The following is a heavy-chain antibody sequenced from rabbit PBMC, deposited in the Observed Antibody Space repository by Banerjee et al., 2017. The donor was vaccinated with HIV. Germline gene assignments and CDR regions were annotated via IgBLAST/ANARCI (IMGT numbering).Heavy chain of an antibody. CDR2: IYVVSGST. Sequence: QEQLVESGGGLVQPEGSLTLTCTASGFSFSGNYWICWVRQAPGKGLELIGCIYVVSGSTWFASWVNDQFTITRNTNLNTVNLKMTSLTAADTATYFCARDGNGGYWQWNYFTLWGQGTLVTVS. CDR3: ARDGNGGYWQWNYFTL. J-gene: IGHJ4*01. CDR1: GFSFSGNYW. D-gene: IGHD1-1*01. V-gene: IGHV1S43*01.